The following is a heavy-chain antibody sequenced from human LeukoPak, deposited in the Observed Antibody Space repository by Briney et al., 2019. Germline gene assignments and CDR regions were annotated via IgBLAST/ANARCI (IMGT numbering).Heavy chain of an antibody. J-gene: IGHJ3*02. CDR3: AKVDLPKGAAFDI. CDR1: GGSISSSSYY. CDR2: ISYSGST. V-gene: IGHV4-39*07. D-gene: IGHD3-16*01. Sequence: PSETLSLTCAVSGGSISSSSYYWGWIRQPPGKGLEWIGSISYSGSTHYNPSLKSRVTVSRDTSKNQFSLKLSSVTAADTAVYYCAKVDLPKGAAFDIWGQGTMVTVSS.